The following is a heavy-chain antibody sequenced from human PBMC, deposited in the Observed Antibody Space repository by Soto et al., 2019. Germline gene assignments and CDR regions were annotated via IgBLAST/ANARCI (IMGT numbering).Heavy chain of an antibody. J-gene: IGHJ5*02. CDR3: ARVVHRDPNWFDP. D-gene: IGHD2-21*01. V-gene: IGHV4-4*02. Sequence: QVQLQESGPGLVKPSETLSLTCTVSGGSISSSDWWSWVRQPPGKGLEWIGEIYHSGSISYSPSLASRGTMSVDLSRNQFSLKLRSVTAADTAVYYCARVVHRDPNWFDPWGEGTLVTVSS. CDR1: GGSISSSDW. CDR2: IYHSGSI.